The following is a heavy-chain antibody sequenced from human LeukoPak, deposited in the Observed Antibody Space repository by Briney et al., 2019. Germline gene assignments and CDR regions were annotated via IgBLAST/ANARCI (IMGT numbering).Heavy chain of an antibody. V-gene: IGHV4-61*02. J-gene: IGHJ4*02. CDR3: AREIYGDYGAFDY. D-gene: IGHD4-17*01. Sequence: SETLSLTCTVSGGSIGSGSYYWSWIRQPAGKGLEWIGRIYTSGSTNYNPSLKSRVTISVDTSKNQFSLKLSSVTAADTAVYYCAREIYGDYGAFDYWGQGTLVTVSS. CDR1: GGSIGSGSYY. CDR2: IYTSGST.